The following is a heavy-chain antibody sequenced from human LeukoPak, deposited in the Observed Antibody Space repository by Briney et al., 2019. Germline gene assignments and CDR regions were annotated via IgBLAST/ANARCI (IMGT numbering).Heavy chain of an antibody. V-gene: IGHV4-30-2*01. D-gene: IGHD2-8*01. CDR1: GGSISSGGYY. CDR2: MSQSGST. J-gene: IGHJ5*02. CDR3: AKNGQSGFSFDP. Sequence: SQTLSLTCTVSGGSISSGGYYWTWIRQPPGKGLEWIGYMSQSGSTYYNPSLKSRVTISVDTSKNQFSLHLYSVTAADTAIYYCAKNGQSGFSFDPWGQGTPVFVSS.